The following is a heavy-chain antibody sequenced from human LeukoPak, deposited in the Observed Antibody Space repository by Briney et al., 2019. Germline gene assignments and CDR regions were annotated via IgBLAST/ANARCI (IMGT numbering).Heavy chain of an antibody. V-gene: IGHV3-23*01. CDR1: GFTFSSYW. D-gene: IGHD2-8*01. CDR3: AKCPPYCTNGVCYTQKYYFDY. CDR2: ISGSGGST. Sequence: GGSLRLSCAASGFTFSSYWMSWVRQAPGTGLEWVSGISGSGGSTYYADPVKGRFTISRDNSKNTLYLQMNSLRAEDTAVYYCAKCPPYCTNGVCYTQKYYFDYWGQGTLVTVSS. J-gene: IGHJ4*02.